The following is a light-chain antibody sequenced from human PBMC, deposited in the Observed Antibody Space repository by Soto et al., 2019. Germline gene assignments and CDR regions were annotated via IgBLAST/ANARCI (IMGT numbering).Light chain of an antibody. V-gene: IGKV1-9*01. CDR3: QQLNIDPQT. J-gene: IGKJ1*01. CDR1: QGISSY. Sequence: IKLTQSPSSLSASVGDRVTITCRASQGISSYLACYQQKPGKAPKLLIYSASTCQSGVPSRFSGSGSGTDFTLTISSLQPEDFATYYCQQLNIDPQTCGQGTKVEIK. CDR2: SAS.